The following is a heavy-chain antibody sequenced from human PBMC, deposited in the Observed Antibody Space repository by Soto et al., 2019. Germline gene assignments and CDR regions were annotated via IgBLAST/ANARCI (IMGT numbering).Heavy chain of an antibody. D-gene: IGHD6-19*01. Sequence: EVQLLESGGGLVQPGGSLRLSCAASGFTFSSYVVSWVRQVPGKGLEWVSSISTDGSSTYYADSVKGRFTISRDNPKNTLYLQMNSLRVEDTAVYYCAKFRQWLVYFDSWGQGTLVTVSS. CDR3: AKFRQWLVYFDS. CDR2: ISTDGSST. V-gene: IGHV3-23*01. J-gene: IGHJ4*02. CDR1: GFTFSSYV.